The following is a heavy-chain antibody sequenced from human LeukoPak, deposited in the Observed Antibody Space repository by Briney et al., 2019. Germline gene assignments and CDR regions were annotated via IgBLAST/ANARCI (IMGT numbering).Heavy chain of an antibody. V-gene: IGHV3-20*04. J-gene: IGHJ5*02. CDR2: INWNGGST. CDR3: ARDSYQLDGFDP. D-gene: IGHD2-2*01. Sequence: PGGSLRLSCAASGFTFDDYGMNWVRQAPGKGLEWVSGINWNGGSTGYADSVKGRFTISRDNAKNSLYLQMNSLRAEDTALYYCARDSYQLDGFDPWGQGTLVTVSS. CDR1: GFTFDDYG.